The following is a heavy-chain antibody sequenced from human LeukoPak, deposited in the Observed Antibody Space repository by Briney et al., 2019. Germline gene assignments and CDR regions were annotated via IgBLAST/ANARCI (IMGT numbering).Heavy chain of an antibody. CDR1: GGNFSSYA. Sequence: SVKVSCKASGGNFSSYAISWVRRAPGQGLEWMGRIIPIFGIANYAQKFQGRVTITADKSTSTAYMELSSLRSEDTAVYSCARERGYSYGPGDGGDYWGQGTLVTVSS. J-gene: IGHJ4*02. CDR3: ARERGYSYGPGDGGDY. CDR2: IIPIFGIA. D-gene: IGHD5-18*01. V-gene: IGHV1-69*04.